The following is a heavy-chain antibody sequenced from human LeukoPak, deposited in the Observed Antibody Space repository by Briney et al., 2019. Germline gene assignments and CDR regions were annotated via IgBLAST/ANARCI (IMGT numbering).Heavy chain of an antibody. CDR1: GYTFTGYY. Sequence: GASVKVSCKASGYTFTGYYMHWVRQAPGKGLEWMGGFDPEDGETIYAQKFQGRVTMTEDTSTDTAYMELSSLRSEDTAVYYCATAMIVVVTDAFDIWGQGTMVTVSS. V-gene: IGHV1-24*01. CDR2: FDPEDGET. J-gene: IGHJ3*02. D-gene: IGHD3-22*01. CDR3: ATAMIVVVTDAFDI.